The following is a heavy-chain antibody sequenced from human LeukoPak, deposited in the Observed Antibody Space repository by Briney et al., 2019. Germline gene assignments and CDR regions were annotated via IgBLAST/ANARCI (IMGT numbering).Heavy chain of an antibody. CDR3: AKGWLVYDY. D-gene: IGHD6-19*01. V-gene: IGHV1-8*03. Sequence: ASVKVSCKPSRYTFTSYDINSVRQATGQGLEWMGWMNPNSGNTGYAHNFQGRVTITRNTSISTAYMELSSVRAEDTAVYFCAKGWLVYDYWGEGALVTVSS. CDR1: RYTFTSYD. CDR2: MNPNSGNT. J-gene: IGHJ4*02.